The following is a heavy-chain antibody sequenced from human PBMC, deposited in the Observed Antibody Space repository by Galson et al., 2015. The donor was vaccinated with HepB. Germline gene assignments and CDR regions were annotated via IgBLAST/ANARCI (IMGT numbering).Heavy chain of an antibody. J-gene: IGHJ5*02. Sequence: SLRLSCAASGFTVSSNYMSWVRQAPGKGLEWVSIIYPGRSPHYADSVKGRFTISRDNARNTLYLEMNSLRGEDTAVYYCARGWYDSPWGKGTLVTVSS. CDR1: GFTVSSNY. D-gene: IGHD3-3*01. V-gene: IGHV3-66*02. CDR2: IYPGRSP. CDR3: ARGWYDSP.